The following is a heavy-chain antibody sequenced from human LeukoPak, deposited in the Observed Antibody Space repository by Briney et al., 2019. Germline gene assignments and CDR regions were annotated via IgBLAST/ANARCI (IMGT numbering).Heavy chain of an antibody. J-gene: IGHJ6*03. CDR2: IKSESDGGTT. V-gene: IGHV3-15*01. CDR1: GFTFNDVW. Sequence: PGGSLRLSCAAFGFTFNDVWMGWVRQAPGKGLEWVGRIKSESDGGTTDYGAPVKGRFIISRDDSKNTLFLQMNSLKTEDTGVYYCTTWYYYYYYMDVWGKGTTVTVSS. CDR3: TTWYYYYYYMDV.